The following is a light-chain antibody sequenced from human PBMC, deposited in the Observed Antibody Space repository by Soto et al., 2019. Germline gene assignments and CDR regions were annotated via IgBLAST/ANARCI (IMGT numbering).Light chain of an antibody. J-gene: IGLJ3*02. CDR1: SGSVSTSYY. CDR2: STN. CDR3: VLYMGSGPYWV. Sequence: QAVVTQEPSFSVSPGGTVTLTCGLSSGSVSTSYYPSWYQQTPGQAPRTLIYSTNTRSSGVPDRFSGSILGNKAALTITGAQADDESDYYCVLYMGSGPYWVFGGGTKLTVL. V-gene: IGLV8-61*01.